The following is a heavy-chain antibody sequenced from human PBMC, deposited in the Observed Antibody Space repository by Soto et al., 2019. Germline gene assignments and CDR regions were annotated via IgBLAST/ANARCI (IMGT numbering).Heavy chain of an antibody. CDR2: IYYSGST. CDR3: ARYSGYDVKFDY. Sequence: PSETLSLTCTVSGGSISSYYWSWIRQPPGKGLEWIGYIYYSGSTNYNPSLKSRVTISVDTSKNQFSLKLSSVTAADTAVYYCARYSGYDVKFDYWGQGTLVTVSS. V-gene: IGHV4-59*01. CDR1: GGSISSYY. J-gene: IGHJ4*02. D-gene: IGHD5-12*01.